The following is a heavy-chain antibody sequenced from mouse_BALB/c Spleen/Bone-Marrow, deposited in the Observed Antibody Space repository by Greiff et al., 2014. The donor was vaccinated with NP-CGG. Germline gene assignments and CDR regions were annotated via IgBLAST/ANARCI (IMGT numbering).Heavy chain of an antibody. D-gene: IGHD2-3*01. Sequence: EVHLVESGPSLVKPSQTLSLTCSVTGDSITSGYWNWIRKFPGNKLEYMGYISYSGSTYYSPSLKSRISITRDTSKNQYYLQLKSMTTEDTATYYCATYDGYSFDYWGQGTTLTVSS. J-gene: IGHJ2*01. V-gene: IGHV3-8*02. CDR2: ISYSGST. CDR3: ATYDGYSFDY. CDR1: GDSITSGY.